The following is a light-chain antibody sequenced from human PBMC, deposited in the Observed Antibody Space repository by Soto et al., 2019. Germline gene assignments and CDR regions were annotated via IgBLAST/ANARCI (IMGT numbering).Light chain of an antibody. CDR3: QQYLHTPRT. V-gene: IGKV4-1*01. CDR1: QGLLYSLDNKSY. CDR2: WPS. J-gene: IGKJ1*01. Sequence: DAVMTQSPESLAASVGERATMRCKSSQGLLYSLDNKSYLAWYKQKPGQPPKLLIYWPSTRAYGDPDRFSGSGSGTDFTLTINSLQAEDVAVYYCQQYLHTPRTFGQGTKVDI.